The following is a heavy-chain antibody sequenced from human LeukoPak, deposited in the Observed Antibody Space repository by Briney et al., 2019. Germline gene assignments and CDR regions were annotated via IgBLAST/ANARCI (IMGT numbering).Heavy chain of an antibody. J-gene: IGHJ4*02. CDR2: IYYSGST. D-gene: IGHD2-15*01. Sequence: PSETLSLTCTVSGGSISSYYWSWIRQPPGKGLEWIGYIYYSGSTNCNPSLKSRVTISVDTSKNQFSLKLSSVTAADTAVYYCASAFQDIVVVVAAAPYYFDYWGQGTLVTVSS. V-gene: IGHV4-59*08. CDR3: ASAFQDIVVVVAAAPYYFDY. CDR1: GGSISSYY.